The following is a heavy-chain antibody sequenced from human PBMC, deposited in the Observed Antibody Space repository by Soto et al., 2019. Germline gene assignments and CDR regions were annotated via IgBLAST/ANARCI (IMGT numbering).Heavy chain of an antibody. V-gene: IGHV1-18*01. D-gene: IGHD3-3*01. J-gene: IGHJ5*02. CDR1: GYNFNVYG. CDR2: ISAYDGKT. Sequence: APVKVACKAYGYNFNVYGINWVRQAPGQGLELMGWISAYDGKTTYAEKFQGRVTMTTDASTSTAYMELRSLRSDDTAVYYCARDPHEYWTSYWFDPWGQGTLVTVSS. CDR3: ARDPHEYWTSYWFDP.